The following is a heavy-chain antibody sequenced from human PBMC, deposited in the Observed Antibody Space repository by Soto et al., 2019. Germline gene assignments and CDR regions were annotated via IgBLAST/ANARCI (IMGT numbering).Heavy chain of an antibody. CDR1: GGSINSYY. CDR2: IYNNGTT. J-gene: IGHJ5*01. CDR3: TRGHWALDS. D-gene: IGHD3-16*01. V-gene: IGHV4-59*01. Sequence: PSETLSLTCIVSGGSINSYYWSWIRQPPGKGLEWIAYIYNNGTTNSNPSLKSRVTISLDTSKNQFYLKLTSVTAADTAVYYCTRGHWALDSWAQGTLVTVSS.